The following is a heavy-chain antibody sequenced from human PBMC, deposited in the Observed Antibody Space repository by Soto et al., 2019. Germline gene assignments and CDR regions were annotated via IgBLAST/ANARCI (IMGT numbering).Heavy chain of an antibody. Sequence: GGSLRLSCAASGFTFSNAWMSWVRQAPGKGLEWVGRIKSKTDGGTTDYAAPVKGRFTISRDDSKNTLYLQMNSLKTEDTAVYYCTTDSSYLSAKRDAFDIWGQGTMVTVSS. CDR3: TTDSSYLSAKRDAFDI. D-gene: IGHD5-18*01. CDR2: IKSKTDGGTT. J-gene: IGHJ3*02. V-gene: IGHV3-15*01. CDR1: GFTFSNAW.